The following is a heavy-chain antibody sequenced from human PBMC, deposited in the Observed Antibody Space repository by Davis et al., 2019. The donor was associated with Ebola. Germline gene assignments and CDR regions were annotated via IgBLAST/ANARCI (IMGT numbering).Heavy chain of an antibody. CDR2: IKLNSGGT. J-gene: IGHJ4*02. CDR3: ARDLSGDNILCPDY. V-gene: IGHV1-2*02. D-gene: IGHD1-26*01. Sequence: ASVPVSRMASLCTLSSYVISWVRQAPGHGLAWMGWIKLNSGGTNYAQRFQDGVTMTRDTSISTAYMELSSLTSDDTAVYYCARDLSGDNILCPDYWGQGTLVTVSS. CDR1: LCTLSSYV.